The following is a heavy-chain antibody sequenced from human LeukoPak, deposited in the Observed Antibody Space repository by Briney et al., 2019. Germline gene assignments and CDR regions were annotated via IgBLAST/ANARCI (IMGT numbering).Heavy chain of an antibody. V-gene: IGHV1-2*02. CDR1: GYRFTDYY. J-gene: IGHJ4*02. CDR3: ARETTEGPGSRSRFDY. D-gene: IGHD3-10*01. CDR2: IDPKSGGT. Sequence: ASVKVSCKTPGYRFTDYYIHWVRQAPGQGLEWMGWIDPKSGGTNFAQKFQGGVTMTSDTSITTAYVELSSLRFDDTAVYFCARETTEGPGSRSRFDYWGQGTLVTVSS.